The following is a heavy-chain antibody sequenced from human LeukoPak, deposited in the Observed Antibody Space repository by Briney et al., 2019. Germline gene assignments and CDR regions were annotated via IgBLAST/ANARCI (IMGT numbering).Heavy chain of an antibody. Sequence: GGSLRLSCAASGFTFSTYAMSWVRQAPGKGLEWVSTITGSGNTAYYADSVKGRFTISRDNSKNTLYLQMNSLRAEDTAVYYCAKDLRGDDAFDIWGQGTMVTVSS. D-gene: IGHD7-27*01. CDR2: ITGSGNTA. J-gene: IGHJ3*02. CDR3: AKDLRGDDAFDI. V-gene: IGHV3-23*01. CDR1: GFTFSTYA.